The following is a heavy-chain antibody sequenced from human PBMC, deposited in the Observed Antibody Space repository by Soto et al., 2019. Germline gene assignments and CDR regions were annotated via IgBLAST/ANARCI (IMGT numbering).Heavy chain of an antibody. Sequence: SVKVSCKASVGPFSRYAIRLVRQAPGQGLEWMGGIIPIFGTANYAQKFQGRVTITSDESTSTAYMELSSLRSEYTAVYYCARDHRILRYFDWPNLDAFDIWGQGTMVTVSS. J-gene: IGHJ3*02. CDR2: IIPIFGTA. CDR1: VGPFSRYA. V-gene: IGHV1-69*13. CDR3: ARDHRILRYFDWPNLDAFDI. D-gene: IGHD3-9*01.